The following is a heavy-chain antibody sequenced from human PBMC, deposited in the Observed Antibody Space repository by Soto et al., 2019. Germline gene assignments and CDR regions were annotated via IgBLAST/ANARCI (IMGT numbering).Heavy chain of an antibody. CDR1: GYSFTRFG. CDR3: ERDPQYSTSPQVFDY. CDR2: ISTYNVNT. Sequence: QVQLLQSGAEVKKPGASVRVSCKASGYSFTRFGISWVRQAPGQGLEWVGRISTYNVNTKYAQKLEGRVTVSTDTATSTAYIELRSLRSDDNDVYYCERDPQYSTSPQVFDYWGQGTLLTVSS. J-gene: IGHJ4*02. V-gene: IGHV1-18*01. D-gene: IGHD6-6*01.